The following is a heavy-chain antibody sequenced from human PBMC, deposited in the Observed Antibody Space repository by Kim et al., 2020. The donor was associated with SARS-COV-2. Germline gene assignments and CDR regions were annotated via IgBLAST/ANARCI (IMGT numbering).Heavy chain of an antibody. V-gene: IGHV1-3*01. CDR1: GYIFSSNT. D-gene: IGHD3-22*01. CDR3: ARGTRNNSDYSWIDS. Sequence: ASVKVSCKASGYIFSSNTMHWVRQAPGQRLEWMGWINVGKDNTQYSQKFQGRVTITRDTSASTAYMELSSLRSEDTAFYYCARGTRNNSDYSWIDSWGQGTQVTVSS. J-gene: IGHJ5*01. CDR2: INVGKDNT.